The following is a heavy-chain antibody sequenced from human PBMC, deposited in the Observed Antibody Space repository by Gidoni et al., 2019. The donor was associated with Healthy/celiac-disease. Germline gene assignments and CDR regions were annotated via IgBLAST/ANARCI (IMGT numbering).Heavy chain of an antibody. J-gene: IGHJ3*02. CDR3: AREVRLTGGHDAFDI. CDR2: IYYSGST. CDR1: GCSISCYY. D-gene: IGHD5-12*01. Sequence: VQLQESGPGLVTPSETPSLTGTVSGCSISCYYWSWILQRPGKGLEWIGYIYYSGSTNYNPALKSRVTISVDTSKNQSALKLSSVTASDTAGYYCAREVRLTGGHDAFDIWGQGTMVTVSS. V-gene: IGHV4-59*01.